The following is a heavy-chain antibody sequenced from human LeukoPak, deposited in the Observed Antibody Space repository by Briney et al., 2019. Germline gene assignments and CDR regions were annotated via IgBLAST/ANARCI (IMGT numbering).Heavy chain of an antibody. CDR1: GFMFSGYV. J-gene: IGHJ6*03. D-gene: IGHD3/OR15-3a*01. V-gene: IGHV3-30*04. CDR3: ARVTGRVIFPRRDFYYYYMDV. CDR2: ISSDGSNE. Sequence: GGSLRLSCAGSGFMFSGYVVHWVRQAPGKGLEWVALISSDGSNEYYADSVKGRFTISRDNSKNTMYLQMNSLKTEDTAVYFCARVTGRVIFPRRDFYYYYMDVWGKGTTVIVSS.